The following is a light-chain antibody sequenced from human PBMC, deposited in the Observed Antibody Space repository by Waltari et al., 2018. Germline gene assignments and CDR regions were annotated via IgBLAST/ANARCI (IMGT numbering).Light chain of an antibody. V-gene: IGKV3-20*01. CDR1: QSVSSSY. CDR2: GAS. Sequence: EIVLTQSPGTLSLSPGESATLSCRASQSVSSSYLAWYQQKPGQAPRLLLYGASSRATGIPDRFSGSGSGTDFTLTISRLEPEDFAVYYCQQYGSSPPDTFGQGTKLEIK. CDR3: QQYGSSPPDT. J-gene: IGKJ2*01.